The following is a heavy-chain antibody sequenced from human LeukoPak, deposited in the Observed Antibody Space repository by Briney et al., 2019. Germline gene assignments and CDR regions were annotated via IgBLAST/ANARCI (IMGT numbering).Heavy chain of an antibody. J-gene: IGHJ5*02. CDR2: IIPISGTT. D-gene: IGHD2-21*01. CDR1: GGTFTSYA. V-gene: IGHV1-69*13. CDR3: ARRLRLGGNWFDP. Sequence: GPSVKVSCKTSGGTFTSYAITWVRQAPGQGLEWMGKIIPISGTTNYAQKFQGGVTFTADESTSTAYMELSSLRSEDTALYYCARRLRLGGNWFDPWGQGTLVTVSS.